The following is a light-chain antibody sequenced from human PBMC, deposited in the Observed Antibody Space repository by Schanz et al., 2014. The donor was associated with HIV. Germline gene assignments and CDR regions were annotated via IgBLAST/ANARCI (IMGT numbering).Light chain of an antibody. CDR1: QSIGDW. CDR3: HQYATTSWT. Sequence: DIQMTQSPSTLSASVGDRIAITCRASQSIGDWLAWYQQKPGTAPTLLIYKASKLERGVPSRFSGSGSGTVFTLTIINVQPDDSATYYCHQYATTSWTFGQGTKVEIK. J-gene: IGKJ1*01. V-gene: IGKV1-5*03. CDR2: KAS.